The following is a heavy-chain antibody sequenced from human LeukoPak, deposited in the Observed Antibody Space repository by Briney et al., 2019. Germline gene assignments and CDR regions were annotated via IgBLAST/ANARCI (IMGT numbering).Heavy chain of an antibody. CDR1: GFTVSSNY. V-gene: IGHV3-53*01. Sequence: PGGSLRLSCAASGFTVSSNYMSWVRQAPGKGLEWVSVIYSGGSTYYADSVKGRFTISRDNSKNTLYLQMNSLRAEDTAVYYCARDSYGSGSYTSDRWGQGTLVTVSS. D-gene: IGHD3-10*01. J-gene: IGHJ5*02. CDR2: IYSGGST. CDR3: ARDSYGSGSYTSDR.